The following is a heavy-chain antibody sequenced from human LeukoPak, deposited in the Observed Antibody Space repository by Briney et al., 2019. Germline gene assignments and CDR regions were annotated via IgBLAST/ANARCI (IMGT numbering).Heavy chain of an antibody. Sequence: SETLSLTCTVSGYSTSSYRYWGWIRQPPGKGLEWIGSMYHSGSTYKNPSLTSRVTISVDRSKNQFSLKLSSVTAADTAVYYCARVGYGGNSGAFDIWGQGTMVTVSS. CDR2: MYHSGST. CDR3: ARVGYGGNSGAFDI. J-gene: IGHJ3*02. D-gene: IGHD4-23*01. V-gene: IGHV4-38-2*02. CDR1: GYSTSSYRY.